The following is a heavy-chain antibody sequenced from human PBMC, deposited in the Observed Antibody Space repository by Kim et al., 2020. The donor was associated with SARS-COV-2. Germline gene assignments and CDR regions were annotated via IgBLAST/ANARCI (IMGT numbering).Heavy chain of an antibody. J-gene: IGHJ4*01. V-gene: IGHV3-30*18. CDR3: AKDRYYDSSGYYNGFDY. CDR1: GFTFSSYG. CDR2: ISYDGSNK. D-gene: IGHD3-22*01. Sequence: GGSLRLSCAASGFTFSSYGMHWVRQAPGKGLEWVAVISYDGSNKYYADSVKGRFTISRDNSKNTLYLQMNSLRAEDTAVYYCAKDRYYDSSGYYNGFDY.